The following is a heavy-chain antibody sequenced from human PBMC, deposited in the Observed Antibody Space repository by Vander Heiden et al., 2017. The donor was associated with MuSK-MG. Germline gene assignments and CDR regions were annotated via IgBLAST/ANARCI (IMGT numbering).Heavy chain of an antibody. CDR2: IYYSGST. V-gene: IGHV4-39*01. Sequence: QLQLQESGPGLVKPSETLSLTCTVSGGSISSSSYSWGWIRQPPGKGLEWIGSIYYSGSTYYNPSLKSRVTISVDTSKNQFSLKLSSVTAADTAVYYCASLAARRDYYYYGMDVWGQGTTVTVSS. D-gene: IGHD6-6*01. CDR3: ASLAARRDYYYYGMDV. CDR1: GGSISSSSYS. J-gene: IGHJ6*02.